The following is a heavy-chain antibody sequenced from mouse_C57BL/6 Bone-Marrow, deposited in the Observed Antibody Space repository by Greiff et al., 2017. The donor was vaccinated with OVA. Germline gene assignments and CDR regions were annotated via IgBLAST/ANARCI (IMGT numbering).Heavy chain of an antibody. Sequence: DVMLVESGEGLVKPGGSLKLSCAASGFTFSSYAMSWVRQTPEKRLEWVAYISSGGDYIYYADTVKGRFTISRDNARNTLYLQMSSLKSEDTAMYYCTIWYQYYYAMDYWGQGTSVTVSS. J-gene: IGHJ4*01. CDR3: TIWYQYYYAMDY. CDR1: GFTFSSYA. CDR2: ISSGGDYI. D-gene: IGHD2-1*01. V-gene: IGHV5-9-1*02.